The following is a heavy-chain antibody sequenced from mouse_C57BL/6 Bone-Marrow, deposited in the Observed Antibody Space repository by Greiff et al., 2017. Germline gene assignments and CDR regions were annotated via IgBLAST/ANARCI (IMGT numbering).Heavy chain of an antibody. CDR2: IISDGGST. CDR3: ARSDGYYWDFDV. CDR1: EYEFPSPD. D-gene: IGHD2-3*01. Sequence: EVKLQESGGGLVQPGESLKLSCESNEYEFPSPDMSWVRKTPEKRLELVAAIISDGGSTYYPDTMERRFSISRDNTKKTLYLQMSSLRSEDTAWYYGARSDGYYWDFDVWGTGTTVTVSS. J-gene: IGHJ1*03. V-gene: IGHV5-2*01.